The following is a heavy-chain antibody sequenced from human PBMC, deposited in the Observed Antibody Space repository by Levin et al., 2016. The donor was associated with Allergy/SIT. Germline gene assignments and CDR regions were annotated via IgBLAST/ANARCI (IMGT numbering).Heavy chain of an antibody. V-gene: IGHV3-33*01. D-gene: IGHD5-18*01. J-gene: IGHJ4*02. CDR3: ARDRIQPRGFYY. CDR1: GFTFSSYG. CDR2: IWYDGSNK. Sequence: GESLKISCAASGFTFSSYGMHWVRQAPGKGLEWVAVIWYDGSNKYYADSVKGRFTISRDNSKNTLYLQMNSLRAEDTAVYYCARDRIQPRGFYYWGQGTLVTVSS.